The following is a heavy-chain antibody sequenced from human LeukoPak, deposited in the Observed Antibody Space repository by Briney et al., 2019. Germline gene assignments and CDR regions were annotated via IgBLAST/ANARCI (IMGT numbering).Heavy chain of an antibody. Sequence: ASVKVSCKASGYTFTGYYMHWVRQAPGQGLEWMGWINPNSGGTNYAQKFQGRVTMTRNTSISTAYMELSRLRSDDTAVYYCARDPTPTVTLSPLSLFDYWGQGTLVTVSS. CDR1: GYTFTGYY. V-gene: IGHV1-2*02. D-gene: IGHD4-4*01. CDR2: INPNSGGT. CDR3: ARDPTPTVTLSPLSLFDY. J-gene: IGHJ4*02.